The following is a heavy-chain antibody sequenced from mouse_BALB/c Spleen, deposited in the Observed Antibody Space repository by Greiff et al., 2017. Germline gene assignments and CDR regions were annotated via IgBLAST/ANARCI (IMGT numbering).Heavy chain of an antibody. CDR2: INPGSGGT. CDR1: GYAFTNYL. V-gene: IGHV1-54*03. D-gene: IGHD2-12*01. Sequence: QVQLQQSGAELVRPGTSVKVSCKASGYAFTNYLIEWVKQRPGQGLEWIGVINPGSGGTNYNEKFKGKATLTADKSSSTAYMQLSSLTSDDSAVYFCARYDQSGYWYFDVWGAGTTVTVSS. CDR3: ARYDQSGYWYFDV. J-gene: IGHJ1*01.